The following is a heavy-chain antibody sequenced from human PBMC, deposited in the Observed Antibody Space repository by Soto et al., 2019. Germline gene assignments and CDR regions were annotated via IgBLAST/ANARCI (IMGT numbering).Heavy chain of an antibody. CDR2: IIPIFGTA. D-gene: IGHD1-1*01. J-gene: IGHJ4*02. Sequence: SVKVSCKASGGTFSSYAISWVRQAPGQGLEWMGGIIPIFGTANYAQKFQGVVTITADESTSTAYMGLSSLRSEDTAVYYCARGLPPNWNDRDYWGQGTLVTVSS. CDR1: GGTFSSYA. CDR3: ARGLPPNWNDRDY. V-gene: IGHV1-69*13.